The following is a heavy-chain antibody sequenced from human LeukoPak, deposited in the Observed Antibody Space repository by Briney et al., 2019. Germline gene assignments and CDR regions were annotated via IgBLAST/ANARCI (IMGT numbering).Heavy chain of an antibody. J-gene: IGHJ4*02. CDR1: GYTFTSYY. V-gene: IGHV1-46*01. D-gene: IGHD6-19*01. CDR3: ARGVISYSSGWDYFDY. CDR2: INPSGGST. Sequence: VASVTVSCKASGYTFTSYYMHWVRQAPGQGLEWMGIINPSGGSTSYAQKFQGRVTMTRDTSTSTVYMELSSLRSEDTAAYYCARGVISYSSGWDYFDYWGQGTLVTVSS.